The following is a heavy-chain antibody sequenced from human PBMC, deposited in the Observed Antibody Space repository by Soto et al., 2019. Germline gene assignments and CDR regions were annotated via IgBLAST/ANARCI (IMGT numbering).Heavy chain of an antibody. J-gene: IGHJ6*02. CDR1: GYLFTSYY. CDR2: INPRSRST. D-gene: IGHD6-25*01. V-gene: IGHV1-46*01. CDR3: ASPSTVIAAGPNNGMDV. Sequence: QVQLVQSGAEVKKPGASVKVACKASGYLFTSYYMHWVRQAPGQGLEWMGVINPRSRSTNYAQKFQGRVTMTRDTSTSTVYMELSSLRSDDTAVYYCASPSTVIAAGPNNGMDVWGQGTTVTVSS.